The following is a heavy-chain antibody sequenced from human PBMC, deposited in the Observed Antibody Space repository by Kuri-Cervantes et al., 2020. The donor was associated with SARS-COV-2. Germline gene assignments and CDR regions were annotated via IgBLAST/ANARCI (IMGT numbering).Heavy chain of an antibody. V-gene: IGHV3-30-3*01. D-gene: IGHD3-16*02. CDR2: ISYDGSNK. CDR1: GFTFSSYA. CDR3: ARPLRLGELSLTPEF. J-gene: IGHJ4*02. Sequence: GGSLRLSCAASGFTFSSYAMHWVRQAPGKGLEWVAVISYDGSNKYYADSVKGRFTISRDNSKNTLYLQMNSLRAEDTAVYYCARPLRLGELSLTPEFWGQGTLVTVSS.